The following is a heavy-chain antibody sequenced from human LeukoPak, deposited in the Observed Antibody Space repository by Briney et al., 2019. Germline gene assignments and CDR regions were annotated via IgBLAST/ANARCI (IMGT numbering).Heavy chain of an antibody. CDR1: GFTFSSYA. CDR3: AKAIPYDFWSGYYPQYYFDY. V-gene: IGHV3-23*01. CDR2: ISGSGGST. Sequence: GGSLRLSCAASGFTFSSYAMSWVRQAPGKGLEWVSAISGSGGSTYYADSVKGRFTISRDNSKNTLYLQMNSLRAEDTAVYYCAKAIPYDFWSGYYPQYYFDYWGQGTLVTVSS. J-gene: IGHJ4*02. D-gene: IGHD3-3*01.